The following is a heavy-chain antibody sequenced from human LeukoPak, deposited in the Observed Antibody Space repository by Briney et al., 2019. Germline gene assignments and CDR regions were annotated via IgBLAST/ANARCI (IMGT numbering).Heavy chain of an antibody. CDR1: GGSISSSSYY. CDR2: IYYSGST. D-gene: IGHD2-21*02. Sequence: SETLSLTCTVSGGSISSSSYYWGWIRQPPGQGLEWIGSIYYSGSTYYNPSLKSRVTISVDTSKNQFSLKLSSVTAADTAVYYCARSPYCGGDCYSDYWGQGTLVTVSS. V-gene: IGHV4-39*01. J-gene: IGHJ4*02. CDR3: ARSPYCGGDCYSDY.